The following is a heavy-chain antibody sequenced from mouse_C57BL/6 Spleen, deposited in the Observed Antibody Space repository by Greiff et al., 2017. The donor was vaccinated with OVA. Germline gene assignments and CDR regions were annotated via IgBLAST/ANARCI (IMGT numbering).Heavy chain of an antibody. CDR1: GYSFTGYF. J-gene: IGHJ2*01. CDR2: INPYNGDT. D-gene: IGHD1-1*01. Sequence: VQLQQSGPELVKPGDSVKISCKASGYSFTGYFMNWVMQSHGKSLEWIGRINPYNGDTFYNQKFKGKATLTVDKSSSTAHMERRSLTSEDSAVYYCARSNYSGSSDYWGQGTTLTVSS. CDR3: ARSNYSGSSDY. V-gene: IGHV1-20*01.